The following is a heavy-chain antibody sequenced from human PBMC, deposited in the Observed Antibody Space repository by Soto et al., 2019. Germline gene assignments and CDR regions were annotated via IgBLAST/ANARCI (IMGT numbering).Heavy chain of an antibody. J-gene: IGHJ4*02. D-gene: IGHD3-22*01. Sequence: GASVKVSCKASGYTFTSYDINWVRQATGQGLEWMGWMNPNSGHTGYAQKFQGRVTMTRNTSISTAYMELSSLRSEDTAVYYCARDSSDYHPFDYWGQGTLVTVSS. CDR1: GYTFTSYD. CDR3: ARDSSDYHPFDY. V-gene: IGHV1-8*01. CDR2: MNPNSGHT.